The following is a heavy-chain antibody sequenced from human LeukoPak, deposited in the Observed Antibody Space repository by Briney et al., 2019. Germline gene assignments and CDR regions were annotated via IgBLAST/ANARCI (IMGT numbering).Heavy chain of an antibody. D-gene: IGHD1/OR15-1a*01. V-gene: IGHV1-69*04. CDR2: IIPILGIA. J-gene: IGHJ6*02. CDR1: GGTFSSYA. Sequence: ASVNVSCTASGGTFSSYAISWVRQAPGQGLEWMGRIIPILGIANYAQKFQGRVTITADKSTSTAYMELSSLRSEDTAVYYCAREGPQTGTSYYYYGMDVWGQGTTVTVSS. CDR3: AREGPQTGTSYYYYGMDV.